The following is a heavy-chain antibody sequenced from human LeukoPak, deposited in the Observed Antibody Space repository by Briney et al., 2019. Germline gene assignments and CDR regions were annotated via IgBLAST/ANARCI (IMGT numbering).Heavy chain of an antibody. V-gene: IGHV3-33*03. CDR2: IWYDGSNK. CDR3: ARCSGVFGSSGY. CDR1: GFTFSSYG. J-gene: IGHJ4*02. D-gene: IGHD6-6*01. Sequence: GRSLRLSCAASGFTFSSYGMHWVRQAPGKGLEGVAVIWYDGSNKYYADSVRGRFTISRDNAKNSLYLQMNSLRAEDTAVYYCARCSGVFGSSGYWGQGTLVTVSS.